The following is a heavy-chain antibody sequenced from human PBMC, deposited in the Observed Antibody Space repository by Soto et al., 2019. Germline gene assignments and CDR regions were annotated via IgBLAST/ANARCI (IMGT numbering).Heavy chain of an antibody. CDR2: IERDDDDK. D-gene: IGHD1-20*01. J-gene: IGHJ6*02. Sequence: SGPTLVNPTETLTLTCTFSGFSLTSPGMCVSWIRQSPGKALEWLALIERDDDDKYYSTSLKTRLTISKDTRKNQVVLTMANMEPADTATYYCARSIRGPRRFNGMDVWGQGTRSPS. CDR1: GFSLTSPGMC. CDR3: ARSIRGPRRFNGMDV. V-gene: IGHV2-70*13.